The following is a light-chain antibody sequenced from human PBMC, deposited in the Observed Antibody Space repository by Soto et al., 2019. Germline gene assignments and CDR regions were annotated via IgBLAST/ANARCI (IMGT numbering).Light chain of an antibody. V-gene: IGKV1-27*01. J-gene: IGKJ1*01. CDR2: AAY. CDR1: QGISNY. Sequence: DIQMTQSPSSLSASVGDRVTITCRASQGISNYLVWYQQKPGKVPKPLIYAAYTLQSGVPSRFSGSGSGTEFTLTISSLQPEDVATYYCQKYDSAPRTFGQGTKVEIK. CDR3: QKYDSAPRT.